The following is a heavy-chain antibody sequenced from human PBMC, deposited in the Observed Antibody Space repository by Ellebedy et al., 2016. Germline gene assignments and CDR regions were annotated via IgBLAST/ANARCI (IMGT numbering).Heavy chain of an antibody. Sequence: GGSLRLSXRGSGFTFSNYWMAWVRQAPGKGLEWVAHMSQDGSEKIYMDPVKGRFTISRDNAKNSLFLQMNSLRVEDTAVYYCATDTGNLWSSDYWGRGTLVTVSS. D-gene: IGHD1-14*01. CDR3: ATDTGNLWSSDY. J-gene: IGHJ4*02. CDR1: GFTFSNYW. V-gene: IGHV3-7*04. CDR2: MSQDGSEK.